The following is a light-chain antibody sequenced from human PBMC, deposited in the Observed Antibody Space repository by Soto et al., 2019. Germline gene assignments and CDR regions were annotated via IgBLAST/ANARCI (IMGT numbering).Light chain of an antibody. J-gene: IGLJ1*01. CDR3: GTWDNSLSAGGV. V-gene: IGLV1-51*01. Sequence: QAVVTQPPSVSAAPGQKVTISCSGSSSNIGNNYVSWYQQLPGTAPKLLIYDNNKRPSGIPDRFSGSKSGTSATLDITGLQTGDEADYYCGTWDNSLSAGGVFGTGTKLTVL. CDR2: DNN. CDR1: SSNIGNNY.